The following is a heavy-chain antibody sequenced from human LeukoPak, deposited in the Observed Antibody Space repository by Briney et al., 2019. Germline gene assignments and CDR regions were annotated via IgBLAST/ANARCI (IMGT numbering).Heavy chain of an antibody. V-gene: IGHV2-5*02. CDR1: GFSLRTSDVA. Sequence: ESGPTLVKPTQTLTLTCTFSGFSLRTSDVAVGWIRQPPGKDLDWLAPIYWDDDNRYSPSLKSRLTITKDTPKKQVVLTLTNMDPADTATYYCAYRAPTPFDYWGQGTLVTVSS. CDR3: AYRAPTPFDY. CDR2: IYWDDDN. J-gene: IGHJ4*02.